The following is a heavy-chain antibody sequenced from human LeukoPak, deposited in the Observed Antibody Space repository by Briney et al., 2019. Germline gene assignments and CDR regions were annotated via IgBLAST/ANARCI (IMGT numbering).Heavy chain of an antibody. CDR3: ANSGITMVRGVIIAVDY. Sequence: GSLRLSCAASGFTFSSYAMSWVRQAPGKGLEWVSAISGSGGSTYYADSVKGRLTISRDNSKNTLYLQMNSLRAEDTAVYYCANSGITMVRGVIIAVDYWGQGTLVTVSS. J-gene: IGHJ4*02. CDR2: ISGSGGST. CDR1: GFTFSSYA. D-gene: IGHD3-10*01. V-gene: IGHV3-23*01.